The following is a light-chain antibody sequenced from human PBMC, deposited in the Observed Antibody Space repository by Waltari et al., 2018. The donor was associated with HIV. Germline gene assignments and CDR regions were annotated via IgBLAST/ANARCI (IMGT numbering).Light chain of an antibody. Sequence: SYVLTQPPSESVAPGKTARITCEGKNIGVKSVHWYQQKPGQAPVLVIYDDDARPSGTPELFSGSSSGNTATLTINRVEAGDEADYYCQVWDSSSDHRIFGGGTKLTVL. CDR2: DDD. CDR1: NIGVKS. J-gene: IGLJ2*01. CDR3: QVWDSSSDHRI. V-gene: IGLV3-21*04.